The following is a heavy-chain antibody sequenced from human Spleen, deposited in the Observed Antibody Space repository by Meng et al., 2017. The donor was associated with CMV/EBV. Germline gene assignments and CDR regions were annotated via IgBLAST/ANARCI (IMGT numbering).Heavy chain of an antibody. V-gene: IGHV4-4*02. D-gene: IGHD3-10*01. CDR2: IHHSGTT. J-gene: IGHJ4*02. CDR1: GDSITSSNW. Sequence: AVSGDSITSSNWCSWVRQPPGEGLEWIGEIHHSGTTNYNPSLKSRVTISVDKSKNHFSLKLTSVTAADTAVYYCARRGPQLYDYWGQGTLVTVSS. CDR3: ARRGPQLYDY.